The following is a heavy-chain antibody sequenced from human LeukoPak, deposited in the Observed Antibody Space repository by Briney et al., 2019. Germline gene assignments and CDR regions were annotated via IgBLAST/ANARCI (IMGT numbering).Heavy chain of an antibody. CDR1: GGTFSSYA. D-gene: IGHD6-6*01. CDR3: ARSIRLDYYYYMDV. CDR2: IIPIFGTA. Sequence: SVKVSCKASGGTFSSYAICWVRQAPGQGLEWMGGIIPIFGTANYAQKFQGRVTITTDESTSTAYMELSSLRSEDTAVYYCARSIRLDYYYYMDVWGKGTTVTVSS. V-gene: IGHV1-69*05. J-gene: IGHJ6*03.